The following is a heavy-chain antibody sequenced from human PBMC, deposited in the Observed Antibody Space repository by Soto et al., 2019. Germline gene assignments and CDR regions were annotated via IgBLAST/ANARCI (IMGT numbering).Heavy chain of an antibody. D-gene: IGHD6-19*01. CDR1: RVAFSKFI. Sequence: QAQLEQSGGEVKKPGSSVKVSCKASRVAFSKFIVTWVRQAPGLGLEWVGGIIPIFGTANYAQKFQGRVTITADGFTSTSYMEVNNLRSEDTAVYYCAKVRYSSPMGYYYGMDVWGQGTTVTVSS. J-gene: IGHJ6*02. V-gene: IGHV1-69*01. CDR3: AKVRYSSPMGYYYGMDV. CDR2: IIPIFGTA.